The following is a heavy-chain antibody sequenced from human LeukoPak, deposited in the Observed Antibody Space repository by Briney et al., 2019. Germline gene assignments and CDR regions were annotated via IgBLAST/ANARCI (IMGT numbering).Heavy chain of an antibody. CDR2: IPYDGTYK. Sequence: GGSLRLSCAASGFTFISYGMHWVRQAPGKGLEWVAFIPYDGTYKYYADSVKGRFTISRDNSKNTLYLQMNSLRPEDTAVYYCAKDYGSGSYFFDYCGQGTLVTVSS. J-gene: IGHJ4*02. CDR3: AKDYGSGSYFFDY. V-gene: IGHV3-30*02. CDR1: GFTFISYG. D-gene: IGHD3-10*01.